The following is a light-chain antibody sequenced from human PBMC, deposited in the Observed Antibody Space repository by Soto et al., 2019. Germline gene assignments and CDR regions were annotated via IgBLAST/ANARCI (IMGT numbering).Light chain of an antibody. V-gene: IGKV1-39*01. CDR1: QSIRSY. J-gene: IGKJ2*01. Sequence: DIQVTQSPSSLSASVGDRVTITCRAGQSIRSYLNWYQQKPGKAPKLLIYAASSLQSGVPSRLSGRGSGTDFTLTISSLQPEDFASYYCQQSYSTPYTFGQGTKVDIK. CDR3: QQSYSTPYT. CDR2: AAS.